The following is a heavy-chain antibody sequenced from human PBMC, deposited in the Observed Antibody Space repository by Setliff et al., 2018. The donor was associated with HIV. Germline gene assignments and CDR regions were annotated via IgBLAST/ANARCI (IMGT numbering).Heavy chain of an antibody. J-gene: IGHJ6*03. V-gene: IGHV4-39*01. CDR2: IYYTGSP. CDR3: ARGGGTSSPIDYHYYIDV. Sequence: SETLSLTCTVSGDSISSSIYYWGWVRQPPGKGLEWIGGIYYTGSPFYKPPLKSRVTISVDTSNNQFSLKLSSVTAADTAVYYCARGGGTSSPIDYHYYIDVWGKGTTVTAP. CDR1: GDSISSSIYY. D-gene: IGHD6-6*01.